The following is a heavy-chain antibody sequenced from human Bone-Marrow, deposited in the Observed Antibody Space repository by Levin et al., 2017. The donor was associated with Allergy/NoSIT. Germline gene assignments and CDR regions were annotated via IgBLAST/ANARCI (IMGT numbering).Heavy chain of an antibody. CDR2: IYSDTTGSST. D-gene: IGHD4-23*01. V-gene: IGHV3-66*01. J-gene: IGHJ4*02. CDR3: VRGQGGKGFDY. Sequence: PSETLSLTCAASGFAVNRFSMNWVRQAPGKGLDWVSVIYSDTTGSSTYYSDSVKGRVTISRDKSKNTLDLQMNSLRAEDTAIYYCVRGQGGKGFDYWGQGTLVTVSS. CDR1: GFAVNRFS.